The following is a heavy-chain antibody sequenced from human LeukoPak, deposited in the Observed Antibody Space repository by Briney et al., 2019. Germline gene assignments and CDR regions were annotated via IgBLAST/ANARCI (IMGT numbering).Heavy chain of an antibody. CDR2: IYHSGST. D-gene: IGHD5-18*01. V-gene: IGHV4-31*03. CDR1: GGSISSGDYY. J-gene: IGHJ4*02. CDR3: ARETGGGDSYGV. Sequence: NPSETLSLTCTVSGGSISSGDYYWRWIRQHPGKGLEWIGYIYHSGSTYYNPSLKSRATISLDTSKNQFSLKLSSVTPADTAVYYCARETGGGDSYGVWGQGTLVTVSS.